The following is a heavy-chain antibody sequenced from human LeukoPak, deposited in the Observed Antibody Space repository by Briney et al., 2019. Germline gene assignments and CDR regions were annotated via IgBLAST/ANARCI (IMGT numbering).Heavy chain of an antibody. CDR2: IYYSGST. CDR3: ARDTPERGMDV. V-gene: IGHV4-31*03. Sequence: SETLSLTCTVSGGSISSGGYYWSWIRQHPGKGLEWIGYIYYSGSTYYNPSLKSRVTISVDTSKNQFSLKLSSVTAADTAVYYCARDTPERGMDVWGQGTTVTVSS. J-gene: IGHJ6*02. CDR1: GGSISSGGYY.